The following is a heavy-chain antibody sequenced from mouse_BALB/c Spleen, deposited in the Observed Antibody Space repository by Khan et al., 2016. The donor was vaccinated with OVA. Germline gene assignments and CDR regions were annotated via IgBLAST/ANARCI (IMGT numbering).Heavy chain of an antibody. D-gene: IGHD2-10*02. Sequence: VQLKESGPGLVKPSQSLSLTCTVTGYSITSDYAWNWIRQFPGNKLEWMGYISYSGNTKYNPSLKSRFSVTRDTSKNQIFLQLNSVTAEDTATYYCARVYGGVFDYWGQGTTLTVSS. CDR3: ARVYGGVFDY. V-gene: IGHV3-2*02. CDR1: GYSITSDYA. CDR2: ISYSGNT. J-gene: IGHJ2*01.